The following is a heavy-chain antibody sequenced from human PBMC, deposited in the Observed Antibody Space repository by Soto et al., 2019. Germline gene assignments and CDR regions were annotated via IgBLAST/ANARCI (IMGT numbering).Heavy chain of an antibody. CDR1: GFTFSTYG. J-gene: IGHJ6*02. Sequence: PGGSLRLSCAASGFTFSTYGMHWVRQAPGKGLEWVAVISYDGSNKYYADSVKGRFTISRDNSKNTLYLQMNSLRAEDTAVYYCAKDLWIGGYPYYYYGMDVWGQGATVTVSS. D-gene: IGHD5-12*01. CDR2: ISYDGSNK. V-gene: IGHV3-30*18. CDR3: AKDLWIGGYPYYYYGMDV.